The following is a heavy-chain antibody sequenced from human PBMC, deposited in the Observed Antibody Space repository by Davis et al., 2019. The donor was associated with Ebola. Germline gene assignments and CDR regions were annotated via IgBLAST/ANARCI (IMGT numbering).Heavy chain of an antibody. D-gene: IGHD3-10*01. Sequence: PGGSLRLSCKGSGYSFTSYWIGWVRQMPGKGLEWMGIIYPGDSDTRYSPSFQGQVTISADKSISTAYLQWSSLKASDTAMYYCARIIITMVRGVRSDWFDPWGQGTLVTVSS. CDR2: IYPGDSDT. CDR3: ARIIITMVRGVRSDWFDP. CDR1: GYSFTSYW. J-gene: IGHJ5*02. V-gene: IGHV5-51*01.